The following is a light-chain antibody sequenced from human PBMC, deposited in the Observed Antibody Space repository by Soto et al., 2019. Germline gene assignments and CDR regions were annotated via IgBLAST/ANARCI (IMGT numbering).Light chain of an antibody. CDR3: VSFTTKSSYV. J-gene: IGLJ1*01. Sequence: QSVLTQPASVSGSPGQSITISCTGTNSDVGAYIYVSWYQQHPGKAPKLMVYDINNRPSGVSNRFSGSKSANTASLTISGPQADDEADYYCVSFTTKSSYVFGTGTKVTVL. CDR2: DIN. V-gene: IGLV2-14*03. CDR1: NSDVGAYIY.